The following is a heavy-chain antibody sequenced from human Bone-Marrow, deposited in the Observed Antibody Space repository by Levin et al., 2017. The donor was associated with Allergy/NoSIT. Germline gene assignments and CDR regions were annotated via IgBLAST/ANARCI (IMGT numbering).Heavy chain of an antibody. CDR3: ARVAYYESSGYIDY. J-gene: IGHJ4*02. CDR2: IDWDDDH. Sequence: SGPTLVKPTQTLTLTCTFSGFSLRTSGMCVSWIRPSPGKALEWLARIDWDDDHFYNTSLKTRLTISKDTSKNQVVLTMTNMDPVDTATYYCARVAYYESSGYIDYWGQGTLVTVSS. V-gene: IGHV2-70*17. CDR1: GFSLRTSGMC. D-gene: IGHD3-22*01.